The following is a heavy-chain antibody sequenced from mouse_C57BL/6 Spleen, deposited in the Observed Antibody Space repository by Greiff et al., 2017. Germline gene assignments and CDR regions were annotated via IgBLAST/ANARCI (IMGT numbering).Heavy chain of an antibody. CDR1: GYTFTSYW. CDR3: ARSRAYYGSSLRYFDV. CDR2: IPPNSGST. Sequence: VQLQQPGAELVKPGASVKLSCKASGYTFTSYWMHWVKQRPGQGLEWIGMIPPNSGSTNYNEKFKSKATLTVDKSSSTAYMQLSSLTSEDSAVYYCARSRAYYGSSLRYFDVWGTGTTVTVSS. J-gene: IGHJ1*03. V-gene: IGHV1-64*01. D-gene: IGHD1-1*01.